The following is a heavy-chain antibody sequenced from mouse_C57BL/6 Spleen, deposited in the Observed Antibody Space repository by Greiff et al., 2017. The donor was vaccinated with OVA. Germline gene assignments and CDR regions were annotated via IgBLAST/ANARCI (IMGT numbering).Heavy chain of an antibody. Sequence: EVQVVESGGGLVKPGGSLKLSCAASGFTFSSYAMSWVRQTPEKRLEWVATISDGGSYTYYPDNVKGRFTISRDNAKNNLYLQMSHLKSEDTAMYYCARDRGYYGNPDAMDCWGQGTSVTVAS. CDR2: ISDGGSYT. D-gene: IGHD2-1*01. J-gene: IGHJ4*01. CDR3: ARDRGYYGNPDAMDC. V-gene: IGHV5-4*01. CDR1: GFTFSSYA.